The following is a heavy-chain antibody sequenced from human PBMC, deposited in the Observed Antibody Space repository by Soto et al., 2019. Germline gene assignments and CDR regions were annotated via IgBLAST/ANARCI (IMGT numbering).Heavy chain of an antibody. CDR3: ARGGSNGSGSYYSYYYYYYMDV. J-gene: IGHJ6*03. CDR2: INHSGST. V-gene: IGHV4-34*01. D-gene: IGHD3-10*01. Sequence: PSETLSLTCAVYGGSFGGYYWSWIGQPPGKGLEWIGEINHSGSTNYNPSLKSRVTISVDTSKNQFSLKLSSVTAADTAVYYCARGGSNGSGSYYSYYYYYYMDVWGKGTTVTVSS. CDR1: GGSFGGYY.